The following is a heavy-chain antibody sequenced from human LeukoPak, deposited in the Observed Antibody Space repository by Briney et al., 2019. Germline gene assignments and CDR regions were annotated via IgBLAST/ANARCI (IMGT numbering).Heavy chain of an antibody. Sequence: GGSLRLSCAASGFTFSSYSMSWVRQAPGKGLEWVSGISGSGGSTDYADSVKGRFTISRDNAKNSLYLQMDSLRAEDTAVYYCARDLKTYSSSSWWGQGTPVTVSS. V-gene: IGHV3-23*01. CDR1: GFTFSSYS. D-gene: IGHD6-13*01. J-gene: IGHJ4*02. CDR3: ARDLKTYSSSSW. CDR2: ISGSGGST.